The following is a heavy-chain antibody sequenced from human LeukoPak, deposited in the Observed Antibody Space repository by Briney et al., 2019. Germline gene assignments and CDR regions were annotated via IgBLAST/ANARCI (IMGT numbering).Heavy chain of an antibody. V-gene: IGHV4-59*01. D-gene: IGHD2-15*01. CDR3: VRRYCSGGSCYMDY. CDR1: GGSISSYY. CDR2: IYYSGST. J-gene: IGHJ4*02. Sequence: SETLSLTCTVSGGSISSYYWSWIRQPPGKGLEWIGYIYYSGSTNYNPSLKSRVTISVDTSKNQFSLKLSSVTAADTAVYYCVRRYCSGGSCYMDYWGQGTLVTVSS.